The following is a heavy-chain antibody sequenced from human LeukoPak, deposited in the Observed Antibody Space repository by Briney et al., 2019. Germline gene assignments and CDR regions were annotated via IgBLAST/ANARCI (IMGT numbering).Heavy chain of an antibody. J-gene: IGHJ2*01. Sequence: PSETLSLTCTVSGGSISSSSYYWGWLRQPPGKGLEWIGSIYSRSTYYNPSLKSRVTISVDTSKNQFSLKLSSLTVADTAVYYCARGVTMIVVVIHDWYFDLWGRGTLVTVSS. CDR3: ARGVTMIVVVIHDWYFDL. V-gene: IGHV4-39*01. D-gene: IGHD3-22*01. CDR1: GGSISSSSYY. CDR2: IYSRST.